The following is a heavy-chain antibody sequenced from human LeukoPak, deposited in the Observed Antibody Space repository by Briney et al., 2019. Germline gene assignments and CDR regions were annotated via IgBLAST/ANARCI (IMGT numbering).Heavy chain of an antibody. CDR1: GFTFDDYG. D-gene: IGHD3-3*01. Sequence: GGSLRLSCAASGFTFDDYGMSWVRQVPGKGLEWVSGINWNGGSTGYADSVKGRFTISRDNAKNSLYLQMNSLRAEDTALYYCARGITIFGVVRYYYMDVWGKGTTVTVSS. CDR2: INWNGGST. J-gene: IGHJ6*03. V-gene: IGHV3-20*04. CDR3: ARGITIFGVVRYYYMDV.